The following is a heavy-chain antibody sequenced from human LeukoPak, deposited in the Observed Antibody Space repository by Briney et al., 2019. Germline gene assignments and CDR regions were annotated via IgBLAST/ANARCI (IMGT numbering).Heavy chain of an antibody. CDR1: GGTFSSYA. CDR3: ARDGGYCSGGSCYSYAFDI. V-gene: IGHV1-69*06. CDR2: IIPISGTA. D-gene: IGHD2-15*01. Sequence: ASVKVSCKASGGTFSSYAISWVRQAPGQGLEWMGGIIPISGTANYAQKFQGRVTITADKSTSTAYMELSSLGSEDTAVYYCARDGGYCSGGSCYSYAFDIWGQGTMVTVSS. J-gene: IGHJ3*02.